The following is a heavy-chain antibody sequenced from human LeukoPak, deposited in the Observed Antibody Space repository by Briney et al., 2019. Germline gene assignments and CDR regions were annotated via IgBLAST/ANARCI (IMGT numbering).Heavy chain of an antibody. CDR1: GYTFTSYY. CDR2: INPSGGST. D-gene: IGHD2-21*02. CDR3: ARGDLVSTFPYYFDY. Sequence: ASVKVSCKASGYTFTSYYMHWVRQAPGQGLEWMGIINPSGGSTSYAQKFQGRVTMTRDTSTSTVYMELSSLRSGDTAVYYCARGDLVSTFPYYFDYWGQGTLVTVSS. J-gene: IGHJ4*02. V-gene: IGHV1-46*01.